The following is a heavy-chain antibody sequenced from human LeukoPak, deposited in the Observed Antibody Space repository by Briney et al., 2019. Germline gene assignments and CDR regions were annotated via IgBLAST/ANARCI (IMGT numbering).Heavy chain of an antibody. J-gene: IGHJ5*02. CDR3: ARDPRNVGLAP. Sequence: PGGSLRLSCGASGFSLSGYWMYWVRRAPGKGLVYISRNNGDGSTTNYADVVKGRFTMSRDNVKNTLYLQMNSLRVEDTAVYYCARDPRNVGLAPWGQGTLVTVSS. V-gene: IGHV3-74*01. D-gene: IGHD2-15*01. CDR2: NNGDGSTT. CDR1: GFSLSGYW.